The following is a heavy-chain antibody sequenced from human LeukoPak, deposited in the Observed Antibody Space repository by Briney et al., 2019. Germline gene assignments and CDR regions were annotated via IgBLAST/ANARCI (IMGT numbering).Heavy chain of an antibody. Sequence: PSETLSLTCTVSGGSNSSSSYYWGWIRQPPGKGLEWIGTIYYSVNTYYNPSLKSRVTISVDTSKNQFSLKLSSVTAADTAVYYCARAPGYSSSSGGLDPWGQGTLVTVSS. CDR2: IYYSVNT. CDR1: GGSNSSSSYY. D-gene: IGHD6-6*01. CDR3: ARAPGYSSSSGGLDP. V-gene: IGHV4-39*07. J-gene: IGHJ5*02.